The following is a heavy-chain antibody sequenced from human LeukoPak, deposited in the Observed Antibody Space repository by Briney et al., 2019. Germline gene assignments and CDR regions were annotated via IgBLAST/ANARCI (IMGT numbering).Heavy chain of an antibody. Sequence: GESLKISCEGSGYSFTTYWIGWVRPMPGKGLEWMGIIYPGDSDTRYRPSFQGQVTISADKSISTAYLQWSSLKASDTAMYYCALGMYRSGWRFDYWGQGTLVTVSS. CDR1: GYSFTTYW. J-gene: IGHJ4*02. V-gene: IGHV5-51*01. CDR2: IYPGDSDT. CDR3: ALGMYRSGWRFDY. D-gene: IGHD6-19*01.